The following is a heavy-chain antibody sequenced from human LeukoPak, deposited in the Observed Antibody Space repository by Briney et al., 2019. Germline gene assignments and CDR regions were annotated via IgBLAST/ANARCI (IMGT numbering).Heavy chain of an antibody. J-gene: IGHJ4*02. V-gene: IGHV3-23*01. CDR2: ISGSGGST. Sequence: PGGSLRLSCAASGFTFSSYGMSWVRQAPGKGLEWVSAISGSGGSTYYADSVKGRFTISRDNSKNTLYLQMNSLRAEDTAVYYCAKGRYCSGGSCYGPDYWGQGTLVTVSS. CDR3: AKGRYCSGGSCYGPDY. D-gene: IGHD2-15*01. CDR1: GFTFSSYG.